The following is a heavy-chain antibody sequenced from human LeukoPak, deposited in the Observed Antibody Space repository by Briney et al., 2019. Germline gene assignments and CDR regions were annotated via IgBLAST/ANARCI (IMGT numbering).Heavy chain of an antibody. J-gene: IGHJ4*02. CDR2: INHSGST. Sequence: SETLSLTCAVYGGSFSGYYWSWIRQPPGKGLEWIGEINHSGSTNYNPSLKSRVTISVDTSKNQFSLKLSSVTAADTAVYYCARDGNSYGPDFDYWGQGTLVTVSS. V-gene: IGHV4-34*01. CDR1: GGSFSGYY. D-gene: IGHD5-18*01. CDR3: ARDGNSYGPDFDY.